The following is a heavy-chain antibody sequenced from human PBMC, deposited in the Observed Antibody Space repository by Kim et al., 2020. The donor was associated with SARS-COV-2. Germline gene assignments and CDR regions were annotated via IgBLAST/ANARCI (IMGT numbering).Heavy chain of an antibody. V-gene: IGHV4-39*01. J-gene: IGHJ4*02. CDR3: ARQPELLPYFDY. D-gene: IGHD1-26*01. Sequence: YYNPSLKSRVTISVDTSKNQFSLKLSSVTAADTAVYYCARQPELLPYFDYWGQGTLVTVSS.